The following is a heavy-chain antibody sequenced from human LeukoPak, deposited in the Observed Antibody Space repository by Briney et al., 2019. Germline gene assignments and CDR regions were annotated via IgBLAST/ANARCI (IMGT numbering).Heavy chain of an antibody. V-gene: IGHV3-30*18. J-gene: IGHJ4*02. CDR2: ISYDGSNK. CDR1: GFTFSSYG. D-gene: IGHD5-18*01. CDR3: AKVYDRVDTAMVALGDYFDY. Sequence: PGRSLRLSCAASGFTFSSYGMHWVRQAPGKGLEWVAVISYDGSNKYYADSVKGRFTISRDNSKNTLYLQMNSLRAEDTAVYYCAKVYDRVDTAMVALGDYFDYWGQGTLVTVSS.